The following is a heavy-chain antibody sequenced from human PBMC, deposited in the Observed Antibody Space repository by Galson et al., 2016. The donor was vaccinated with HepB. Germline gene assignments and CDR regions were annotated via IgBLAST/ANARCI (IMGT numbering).Heavy chain of an antibody. D-gene: IGHD4-11*01. CDR1: GFSFSGHA. Sequence: SLRLSCAASGFSFSGHALSWVRQAPGKGLEWVSNISGGDGPTSYADSVKGRFTLSRDNSKNTLYLQMNSLRAEDTAVYYCAKFVHTNYVRVHGLDIWGQGAMVAVSS. CDR2: ISGGDGPT. J-gene: IGHJ3*02. CDR3: AKFVHTNYVRVHGLDI. V-gene: IGHV3-23*01.